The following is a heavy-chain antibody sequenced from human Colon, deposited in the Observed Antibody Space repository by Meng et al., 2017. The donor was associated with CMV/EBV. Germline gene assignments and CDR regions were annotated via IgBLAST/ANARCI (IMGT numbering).Heavy chain of an antibody. CDR2: VKPDGGST. Sequence: ASVKVSCKASGYTFTGNLIHWVRQAPGQGLEWMGWVKPDGGSTHYAQKFQGRVTMTRDTSITTAYMELSGLRFDDTALYYCVRDGGSFDYWGQGTVVTASS. V-gene: IGHV1-2*02. J-gene: IGHJ4*02. CDR1: GYTFTGNL. CDR3: VRDGGSFDY. D-gene: IGHD2-15*01.